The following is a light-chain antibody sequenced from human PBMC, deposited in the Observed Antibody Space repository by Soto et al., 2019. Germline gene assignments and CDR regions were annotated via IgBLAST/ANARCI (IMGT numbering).Light chain of an antibody. CDR2: DAS. CDR1: QSVSNS. Sequence: EIVLTQSPATLSLPTGERATLSCRASQSVSNSLAWYQQKPGQAPRLLIYDASNRATGIPARFSGSGSGTDFTLTISSLEPEDFAVYYCHQRSNWPLTFGGGTKVEIK. V-gene: IGKV3-11*01. CDR3: HQRSNWPLT. J-gene: IGKJ4*01.